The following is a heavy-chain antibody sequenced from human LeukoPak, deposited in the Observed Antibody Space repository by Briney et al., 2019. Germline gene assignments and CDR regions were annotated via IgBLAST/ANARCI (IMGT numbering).Heavy chain of an antibody. CDR1: GFTFSSYA. CDR2: ISGSGGST. J-gene: IGHJ4*02. Sequence: GGSLRLSCAASGFTFSSYAMSWVRQAPGEGLEWVSAISGSGGSTYYADSVKGRFTISRDNSKNTPYLQMNSLRAEDTAVYYCAKVAFGSGSSIFDYWGQGTLVTVSS. D-gene: IGHD3-10*01. CDR3: AKVAFGSGSSIFDY. V-gene: IGHV3-23*01.